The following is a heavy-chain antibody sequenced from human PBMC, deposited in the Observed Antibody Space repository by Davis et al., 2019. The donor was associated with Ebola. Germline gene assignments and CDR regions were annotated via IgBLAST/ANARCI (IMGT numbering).Heavy chain of an antibody. Sequence: ASVKVSCQASGYTFTSYGISRVRQAPGQGLEWMGWNSAYNGNTNYAPKLQGRVTMTKDTSTSTAYMELRSLRSDDTAVYDCARGGGSYSFDYWGQGTLVTVSS. V-gene: IGHV1-18*01. D-gene: IGHD1-26*01. CDR1: GYTFTSYG. CDR3: ARGGGSYSFDY. CDR2: NSAYNGNT. J-gene: IGHJ4*02.